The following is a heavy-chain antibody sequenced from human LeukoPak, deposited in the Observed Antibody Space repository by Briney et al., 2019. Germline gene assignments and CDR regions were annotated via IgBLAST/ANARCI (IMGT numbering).Heavy chain of an antibody. Sequence: GGSLRLSCAASGFTFSSHAMHWGRQAPGKGLEWGAVISYDGSNKYYTDSMKGRFTISRDNSKNTLYLQMNSLRAEDTAVYYCARDGRVAAAGTVYYYMDVWGRGTTVTVSS. D-gene: IGHD6-13*01. J-gene: IGHJ6*03. CDR1: GFTFSSHA. CDR2: ISYDGSNK. CDR3: ARDGRVAAAGTVYYYMDV. V-gene: IGHV3-30*10.